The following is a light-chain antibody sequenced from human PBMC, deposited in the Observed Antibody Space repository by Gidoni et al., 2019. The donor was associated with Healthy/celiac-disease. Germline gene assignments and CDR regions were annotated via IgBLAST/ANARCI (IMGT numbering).Light chain of an antibody. J-gene: IGKJ1*01. CDR1: QSVSSY. CDR3: QHRSNWAWT. Sequence: EIMLPQSPATLSLSPGERATLSCSASQSVSSYLAWYQQKPGQAPRLLIYDASKRATGIPARFSGSGSGTDCNLTISSLEPEDVAVYYCQHRSNWAWTFGQGTKVEIK. CDR2: DAS. V-gene: IGKV3-11*01.